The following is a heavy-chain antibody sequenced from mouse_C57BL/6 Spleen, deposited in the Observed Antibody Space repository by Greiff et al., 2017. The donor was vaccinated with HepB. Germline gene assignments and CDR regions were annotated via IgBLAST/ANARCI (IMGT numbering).Heavy chain of an antibody. Sequence: QVQLQQSGAELVMPGASVKLSCKASGYTFTSYWMHWVKQRPGQGLEWIGEIDPSDSYTNYNQKFKGKSTLTVDKSSSTAYMQLSSLTSEDSAVYYCAGRGDHFDYWGQGTTLTVSS. V-gene: IGHV1-69*01. D-gene: IGHD3-3*01. CDR3: AGRGDHFDY. CDR2: IDPSDSYT. CDR1: GYTFTSYW. J-gene: IGHJ2*01.